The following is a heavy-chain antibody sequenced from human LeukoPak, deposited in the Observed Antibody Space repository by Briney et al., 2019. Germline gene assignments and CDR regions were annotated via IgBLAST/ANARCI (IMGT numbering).Heavy chain of an antibody. Sequence: WASVKVSCKASGYIFTSYAMNWVRQAPGQGLEWMGWINTNTGNPTYAQGFTGRFVFSLDTSVSTAYLQISSLKAEDTAVYYCARDRPYSRKDAFDIWGQGTMVTVSS. D-gene: IGHD6-13*01. J-gene: IGHJ3*02. CDR3: ARDRPYSRKDAFDI. V-gene: IGHV7-4-1*02. CDR1: GYIFTSYA. CDR2: INTNTGNP.